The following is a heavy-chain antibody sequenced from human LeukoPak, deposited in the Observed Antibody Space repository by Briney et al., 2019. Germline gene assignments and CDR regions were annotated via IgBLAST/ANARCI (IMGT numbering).Heavy chain of an antibody. V-gene: IGHV1-8*03. D-gene: IGHD2-21*02. CDR2: MNPYTGDR. Sequence: GASVTVSFTTSGYSFTTYHINWVRQASGQGLEWLGWMNPYTGDRGYAQRFQGRLSITSDTSISTAYMELGSLKSDDTAVYFCARTTSLTASGYDCWGQGTLVTVSS. CDR1: GYSFTTYH. J-gene: IGHJ4*02. CDR3: ARTTSLTASGYDC.